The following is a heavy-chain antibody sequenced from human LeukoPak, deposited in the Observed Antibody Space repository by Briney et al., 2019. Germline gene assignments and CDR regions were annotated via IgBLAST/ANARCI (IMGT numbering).Heavy chain of an antibody. CDR1: GGSISSYY. J-gene: IGHJ4*02. CDR3: ARAGFDWLTNIYYFDY. D-gene: IGHD3-9*01. CDR2: IYYSGST. Sequence: SETLSLTYTVSGGSISSYYWSWIRQPRGKGLEWIGYIYYSGSTNYNPSLKSRVTISVDTSKNQFSLKLSSVTAADTAVYYCARAGFDWLTNIYYFDYWGQGTLVTVSS. V-gene: IGHV4-59*01.